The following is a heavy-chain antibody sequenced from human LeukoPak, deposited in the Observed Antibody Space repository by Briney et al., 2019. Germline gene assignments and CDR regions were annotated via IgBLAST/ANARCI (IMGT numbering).Heavy chain of an antibody. CDR3: ARDAGSGYGDY. J-gene: IGHJ4*02. Sequence: ASVKVSCKASGYTFTSYYMHWVRQAPGQGLEWMGIINPSGGSTSYAQKFQGRVTITADKSTSTAYMELSSLRSEDTAVYYCARDAGSGYGDYWGQGTLVTVSS. D-gene: IGHD6-25*01. CDR1: GYTFTSYY. CDR2: INPSGGST. V-gene: IGHV1-46*01.